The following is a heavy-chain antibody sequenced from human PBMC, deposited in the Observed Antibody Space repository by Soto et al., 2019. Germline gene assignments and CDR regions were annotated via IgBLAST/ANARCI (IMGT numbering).Heavy chain of an antibody. J-gene: IGHJ4*02. D-gene: IGHD3-22*01. CDR3: ARDSNANYYDSSGVIDY. V-gene: IGHV3-7*01. CDR2: IKQDGSEK. CDR1: GFTFNNFW. Sequence: EVQLVESGGGLVQPGGSLRLSCAASGFTFNNFWMSWVRQAPGKGLEWVANIKQDGSEKYYVDSVRGRFTISRDNAKNSLYLQMNSLRAEDTAVYYCARDSNANYYDSSGVIDYWGQGTLVIVSS.